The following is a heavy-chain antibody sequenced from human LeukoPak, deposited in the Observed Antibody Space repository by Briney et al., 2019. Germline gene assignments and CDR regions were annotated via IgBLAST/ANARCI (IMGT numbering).Heavy chain of an antibody. V-gene: IGHV4-34*01. CDR3: ARGPSGYHNT. J-gene: IGHJ4*02. Sequence: SETLSLTCAVFGGSFSGYYWNWIRQPPGKGLEWIGQINPSRNTNYNPSLKSRVTISVDTSKNQFSLKLSSVTAADTAVYYCARGPSGYHNTGGQGTLVTVSS. CDR2: INPSRNT. D-gene: IGHD5-12*01. CDR1: GGSFSGYY.